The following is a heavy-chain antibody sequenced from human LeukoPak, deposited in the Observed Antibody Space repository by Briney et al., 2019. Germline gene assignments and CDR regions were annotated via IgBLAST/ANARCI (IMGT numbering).Heavy chain of an antibody. D-gene: IGHD2-15*01. J-gene: IGHJ4*02. CDR3: VVGGSPGY. CDR1: GFTFSSYW. V-gene: IGHV3-74*01. CDR2: ISPDGSTT. Sequence: GGSLRLSGAASGFTFSSYWMHWVRQAPGKGLVWVSRISPDGSTTGHADSVKGRFTTSRDNAKNTLFLQMNSLRAEDTAVYYCVVGGSPGYWGQGTLVTVSS.